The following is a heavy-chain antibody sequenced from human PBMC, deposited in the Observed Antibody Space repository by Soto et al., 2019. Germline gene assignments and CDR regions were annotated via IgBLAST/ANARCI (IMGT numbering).Heavy chain of an antibody. CDR1: GGSFSASS. Sequence: QVRLQQWGAGLLKPSETLSLTCAVFGGSFSASSWTWIRQPPGKGLEWIGQINHSGRTNYNPSLKSRVTISMDTSKNQFSLRLTSVTAADTAMYHCARVGGSDPYFDSWGQGTLVAVSS. CDR3: ARVGGSDPYFDS. CDR2: INHSGRT. J-gene: IGHJ4*02. V-gene: IGHV4-34*01. D-gene: IGHD5-12*01.